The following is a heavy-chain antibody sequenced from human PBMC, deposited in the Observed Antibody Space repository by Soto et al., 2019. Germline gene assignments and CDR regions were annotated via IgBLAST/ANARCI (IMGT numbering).Heavy chain of an antibody. D-gene: IGHD2-21*02. CDR2: ISPKSGGT. CDR3: ARPPGYISDWHYFDL. V-gene: IGHV1-2*02. J-gene: IGHJ4*02. CDR1: GYTFTNYY. Sequence: GASVKVSCKASGYTFTNYYMHWVRQAPGQGFEWLGRISPKSGGTNYAQKFQGRVTMTWDTSLKTAYMELSSLISEDTAVYCCARPPGYISDWHYFDLWGQGTLVTVSS.